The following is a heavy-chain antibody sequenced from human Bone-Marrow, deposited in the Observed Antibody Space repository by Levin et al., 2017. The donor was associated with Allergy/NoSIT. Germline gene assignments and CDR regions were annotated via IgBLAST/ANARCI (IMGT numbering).Heavy chain of an antibody. CDR2: ISTYNGDT. CDR1: GYTFINYG. V-gene: IGHV1-18*01. Sequence: ASVKVSCKASGYTFINYGISWVRQAPGQGLEWVGWISTYNGDTHYTQKLQGRVTMTTDTSTSTAYMELRSLRSDDTAVYYCARGRGDFVWGSYRTTDYWGQGTLVTVSS. CDR3: ARGRGDFVWGSYRTTDY. J-gene: IGHJ4*02. D-gene: IGHD3-16*02.